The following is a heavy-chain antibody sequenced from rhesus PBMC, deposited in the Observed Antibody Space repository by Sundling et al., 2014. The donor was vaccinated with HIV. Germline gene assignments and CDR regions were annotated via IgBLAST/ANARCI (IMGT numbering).Heavy chain of an antibody. CDR3: ALNQNNYYFALDS. CDR2: IRSKSKDYET. D-gene: IGHD1-20*01. CDR1: GFTFSSFD. Sequence: EVQLVESGGGLVQPGGSLRLSCAASGFTFSSFDMHWVRQASGKGLEWVGRIRSKSKDYETRYGASVKGRFTISRDDSKNTLYLQMNSLKIEDTAVYYCALNQNNYYFALDSWGQGVVVTVSS. J-gene: IGHJ6*01. V-gene: IGHV3-118*01.